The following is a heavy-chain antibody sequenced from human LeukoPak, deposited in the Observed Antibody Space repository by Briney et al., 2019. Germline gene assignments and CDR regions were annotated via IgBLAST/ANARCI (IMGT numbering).Heavy chain of an antibody. D-gene: IGHD2-2*01. J-gene: IGHJ4*02. Sequence: SETLSLTCTVSGGSISSYYWSWIRQPAGKGLEWIGRIYTSGSTNYNPSLKSRVTMSVDTSKNQFPLKLSSVTAADTAVYYCARSSGQGVSSAGVYFDYWGQGTLVTVSS. V-gene: IGHV4-4*07. CDR2: IYTSGST. CDR1: GGSISSYY. CDR3: ARSSGQGVSSAGVYFDY.